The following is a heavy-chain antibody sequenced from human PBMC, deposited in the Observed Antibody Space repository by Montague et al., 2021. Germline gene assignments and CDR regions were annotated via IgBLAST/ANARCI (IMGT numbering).Heavy chain of an antibody. CDR1: GFTFSNYW. Sequence: SRRLSLSASGFTFSNYWMHWVRQAPGKGLLWVSRISPDGSWTNYADSARGRFTISRDNTKNTLYLQMSSLRAEDTALYYCVRDLNWAVDYWGQGTLVTVSS. J-gene: IGHJ4*02. CDR3: VRDLNWAVDY. CDR2: ISPDGSWT. D-gene: IGHD7-27*01. V-gene: IGHV3-74*01.